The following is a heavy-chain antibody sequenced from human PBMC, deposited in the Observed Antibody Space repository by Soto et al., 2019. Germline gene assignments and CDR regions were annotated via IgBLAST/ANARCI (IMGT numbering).Heavy chain of an antibody. D-gene: IGHD5-12*01. V-gene: IGHV3-7*01. CDR1: GLTFNNYW. CDR3: ARINGGYARGYYYYMDV. CDR2: IKQDGIEK. Sequence: GGSLRLSCAASGLTFNNYWMSWVRQAPGKGLEWVANIKQDGIEKYYVDSVKGRFTISRDNAKNSLYLQMNSLRAEDTAVYYCARINGGYARGYYYYMDVWGKGTTVTVSS. J-gene: IGHJ6*03.